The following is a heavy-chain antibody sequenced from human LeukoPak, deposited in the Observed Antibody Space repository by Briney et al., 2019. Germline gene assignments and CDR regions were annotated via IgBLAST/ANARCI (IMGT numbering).Heavy chain of an antibody. CDR3: ARGKRVLRFLEWLSQKYYYMDV. J-gene: IGHJ6*03. CDR1: GYTFTSYD. Sequence: ASVKVSCKASGYTFTSYDINWVRQATGQGLEWMGWMNPNSGNTGYAQKFQGRVTMTRNTSISTAYMELSSLRSEDTAVYYCARGKRVLRFLEWLSQKYYYMDVWGKGTTVTVS. V-gene: IGHV1-8*01. D-gene: IGHD3-3*01. CDR2: MNPNSGNT.